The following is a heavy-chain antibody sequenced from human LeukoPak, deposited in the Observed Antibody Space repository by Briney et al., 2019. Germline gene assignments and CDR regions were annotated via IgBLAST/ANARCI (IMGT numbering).Heavy chain of an antibody. J-gene: IGHJ4*02. CDR2: ISYDGSNK. CDR1: GFTFSSYG. V-gene: IGHV3-30*03. D-gene: IGHD5-18*01. Sequence: PGRSLRLSCAASGFTFSSYGMHWVRQAPGKGLEWVAVISYDGSNKYYADSVKGRFTISRDNSKNTLYLQMNSLRAEDTAVYYCARDPGYSYGYDYWGQGTLVTVSS. CDR3: ARDPGYSYGYDY.